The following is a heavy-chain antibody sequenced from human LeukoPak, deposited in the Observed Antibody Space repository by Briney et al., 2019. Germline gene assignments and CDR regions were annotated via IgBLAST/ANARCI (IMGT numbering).Heavy chain of an antibody. Sequence: GGSLRLSCAASGFTFDDYAMHWVRQAPGQGLEWVSLISGDGGSTYYADSVEGRFTISRDNSKNSLYLQMNSLRTEDTALYYCAKDLLVGRFEAFDIWGQGTMVTVSS. D-gene: IGHD3-16*01. J-gene: IGHJ3*02. V-gene: IGHV3-43*02. CDR3: AKDLLVGRFEAFDI. CDR1: GFTFDDYA. CDR2: ISGDGGST.